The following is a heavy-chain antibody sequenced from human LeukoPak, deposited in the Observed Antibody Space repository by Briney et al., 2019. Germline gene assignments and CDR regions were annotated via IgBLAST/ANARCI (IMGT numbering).Heavy chain of an antibody. CDR1: GGSFSGYY. CDR3: ARGYYGSGSYYGDY. Sequence: PSETLSLTCAVYGGSFSGYYWSWIRQPPGKGLEWIGEINHSGSTNYNPSLKSRVTISVDTSKNQFSLKLSSVTAADTAVYYCARGYYGSGSYYGDYWGQGTLVTVSS. CDR2: INHSGST. V-gene: IGHV4-34*01. J-gene: IGHJ4*02. D-gene: IGHD3-10*01.